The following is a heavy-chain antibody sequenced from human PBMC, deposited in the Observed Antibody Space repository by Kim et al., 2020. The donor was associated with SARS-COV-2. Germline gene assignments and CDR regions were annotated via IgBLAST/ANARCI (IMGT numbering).Heavy chain of an antibody. CDR3: ARVAPSTYEWVGIAFDI. J-gene: IGHJ3*02. Sequence: GGSLRLSCAASGFTFSNFAITWVRQAPGKGLGWVSLINDSGDSTYYADSVKGRFTISRDNSKNTLYLQMNSLRAEDTAVYFCARVAPSTYEWVGIAFDIWGQGTLVTVSS. CDR2: INDSGDST. V-gene: IGHV3-23*01. CDR1: GFTFSNFA. D-gene: IGHD2-8*01.